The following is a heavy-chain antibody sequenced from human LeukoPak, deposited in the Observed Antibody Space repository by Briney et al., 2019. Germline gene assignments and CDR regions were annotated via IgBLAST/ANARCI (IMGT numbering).Heavy chain of an antibody. D-gene: IGHD3-22*01. CDR1: GGSTSSGDYY. V-gene: IGHV4-30-4*01. CDR2: IYYSGST. Sequence: PSETLSLTCTVSGGSTSSGDYYWSWIRQPPGKGLEWIGYIYYSGSTYYNPSLKSRVTISVDTSKNQFSLKLSSVTAADTAVYYCARLVPSRSGYYLYYYYYGMDVWGQGTTVTVSS. CDR3: ARLVPSRSGYYLYYYYYGMDV. J-gene: IGHJ6*02.